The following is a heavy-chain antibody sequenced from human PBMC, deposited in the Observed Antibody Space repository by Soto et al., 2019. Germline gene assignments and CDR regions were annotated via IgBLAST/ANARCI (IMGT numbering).Heavy chain of an antibody. J-gene: IGHJ4*02. V-gene: IGHV4-30-2*01. CDR1: AGSISSGGYS. CDR2: IYHSGNT. CDR3: ARLHSLRYSGSGSYTFDY. Sequence: TLSLTCSFSAGSISSGGYSLSWIRQPPGKGLEWIVYIYHSGNTYYNPSLKSRVTISVYRSKNQFSLKLRSGTAADTAVYYCARLHSLRYSGSGSYTFDYWGQGTLVTVSS. D-gene: IGHD3-10*01.